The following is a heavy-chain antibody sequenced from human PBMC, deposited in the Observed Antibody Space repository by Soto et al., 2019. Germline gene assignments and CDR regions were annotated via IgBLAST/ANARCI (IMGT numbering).Heavy chain of an antibody. D-gene: IGHD3-9*01. CDR3: ASHLVMTGTRGFDH. CDR2: IRNNGGAA. CDR1: SGSIFSSNW. Sequence: QVQLQESGPGLVTPSGTLSLTCAVSSGSIFSSNWRSWVRQPPGKGLEWIGEIRNNGGAANYNPSLRSRVIISVDTSKNESSLKLFSVTAADTAVYYCASHLVMTGTRGFDHWGLGTLVTVSS. V-gene: IGHV4-4*02. J-gene: IGHJ4*02.